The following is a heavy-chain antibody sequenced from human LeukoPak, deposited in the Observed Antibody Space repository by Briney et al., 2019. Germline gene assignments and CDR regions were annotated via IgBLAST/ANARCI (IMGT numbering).Heavy chain of an antibody. CDR3: ARWSTTPDTEAGDY. CDR2: INTDGSTT. V-gene: IGHV3-74*01. Sequence: GGSLRLSCAASGFTFSNYWINWVRQAPGKGLVWVSRINTDGSTTTYADSVKGRFSISRDNAKNTVYLQMNNLRAEDTAVYFCARWSTTPDTEAGDYWGQGTLVTVSS. CDR1: GFTFSNYW. D-gene: IGHD1/OR15-1a*01. J-gene: IGHJ4*02.